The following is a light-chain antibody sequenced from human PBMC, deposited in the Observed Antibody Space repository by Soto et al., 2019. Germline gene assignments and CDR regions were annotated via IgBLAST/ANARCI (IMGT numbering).Light chain of an antibody. Sequence: MVMTQSPATLSVSKGEGATLSCRASQSVSSNLAWYQQKPGQAPRLLIYGASTRATGIPARFSGSGSGTEFTLTISSLQSEDFAVYYCQQYNNWPRTFGQGSKVDIK. CDR3: QQYNNWPRT. V-gene: IGKV3-15*01. CDR2: GAS. CDR1: QSVSSN. J-gene: IGKJ1*01.